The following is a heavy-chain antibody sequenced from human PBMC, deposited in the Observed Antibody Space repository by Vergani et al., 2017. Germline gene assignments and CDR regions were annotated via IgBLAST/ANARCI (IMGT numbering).Heavy chain of an antibody. D-gene: IGHD6-13*01. V-gene: IGHV4-59*11. Sequence: QVQLQESGPGLVKSSETLSLTCSVSFDSIRNLYCNWIRQPPGKGLEWIGSIHYSENTNYNPSLKTRVTISVDTSKNQFSLTLTSVTAADTAVYYCASSRYSSSWYGGHGMDVWGQGTTVTVSS. J-gene: IGHJ6*02. CDR3: ASSRYSSSWYGGHGMDV. CDR1: FDSIRNLY. CDR2: IHYSENT.